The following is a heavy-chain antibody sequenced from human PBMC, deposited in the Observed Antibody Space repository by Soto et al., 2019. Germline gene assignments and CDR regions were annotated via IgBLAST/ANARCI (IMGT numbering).Heavy chain of an antibody. CDR1: GGTFSSYT. CDR2: IIPIFGTA. Sequence: GASVKVSCKASGGTFSSYTISWVRQAPGQGLEWMGGIIPIFGTANYAQKFQGRVTITADKSTSTAYMELSSLRSEDTAVYYCARAYQEGNLWYWGQGTLVTVSS. V-gene: IGHV1-69*06. D-gene: IGHD2-21*01. J-gene: IGHJ4*02. CDR3: ARAYQEGNLWY.